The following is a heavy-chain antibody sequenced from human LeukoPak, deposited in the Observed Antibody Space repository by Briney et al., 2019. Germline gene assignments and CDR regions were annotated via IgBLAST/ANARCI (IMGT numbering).Heavy chain of an antibody. J-gene: IGHJ4*02. CDR2: IYYSGST. CDR3: ARYGGSYYLYYFDY. Sequence: PSETLSLTCTISGDSTSSDRYYGGWIRQHPGKGLEWIGYIYYSGSTYYNPSLKSRVTISVDTSKNQFSLKLSSVTAADTAVYYCARYGGSYYLYYFDYWGQGTLVTVSS. D-gene: IGHD1-26*01. CDR1: GDSTSSDRYY. V-gene: IGHV4-31*03.